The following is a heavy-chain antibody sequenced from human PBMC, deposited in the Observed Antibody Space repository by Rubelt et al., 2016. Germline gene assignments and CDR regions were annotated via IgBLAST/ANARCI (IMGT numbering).Heavy chain of an antibody. J-gene: IGHJ4*02. CDR2: IIPIFGTA. CDR3: ARDYGSGGSCYSVFDY. D-gene: IGHD2-15*01. Sequence: QVQLVQSGAEVKKPGSSVKVSCKASGGTFSSYAISWVRQAPGQGLEWMGGIIPIFGTANYAQKFQGRVTITADESTSTAYREPCSLGSEDTAVYYCARDYGSGGSCYSVFDYWGQGTLVTVSS. CDR1: GGTFSSYA. V-gene: IGHV1-69*01.